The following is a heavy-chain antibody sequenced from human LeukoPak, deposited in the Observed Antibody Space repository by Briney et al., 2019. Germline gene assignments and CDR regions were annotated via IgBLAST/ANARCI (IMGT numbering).Heavy chain of an antibody. CDR1: GYTFTGYY. CDR3: ARGVYYYDSSGYYDY. V-gene: IGHV1-2*02. Sequence: ASVKVSCKASGYTFTGYYMHWVRQAPGQGLEWMGWINPNSGGTNYAQKFQGRVTMTRDTSISTAYMELSWLRSDDTAVYYCARGVYYYDSSGYYDYWGQGTLVTVSS. D-gene: IGHD3-22*01. CDR2: INPNSGGT. J-gene: IGHJ4*02.